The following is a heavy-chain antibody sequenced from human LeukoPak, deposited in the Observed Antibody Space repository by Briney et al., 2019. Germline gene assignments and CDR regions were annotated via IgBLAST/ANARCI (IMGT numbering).Heavy chain of an antibody. CDR2: IYYSGST. D-gene: IGHD6-19*01. CDR1: GGSISSHY. J-gene: IGHJ4*02. V-gene: IGHV4-59*08. Sequence: SETLSLTCTVSGGSISSHYWSWIRQPPGKGLEWIGYIYYSGSTNYNPSLKSRVTISVDTSKNQFSLKLSSVTAADTAVYYCASLYSSGPKTFDYWGQGTLVTVSS. CDR3: ASLYSSGPKTFDY.